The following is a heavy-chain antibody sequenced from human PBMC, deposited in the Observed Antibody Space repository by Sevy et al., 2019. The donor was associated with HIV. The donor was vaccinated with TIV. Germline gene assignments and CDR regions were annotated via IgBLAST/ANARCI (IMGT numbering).Heavy chain of an antibody. J-gene: IGHJ3*02. CDR1: GYTFTSYG. V-gene: IGHV1-18*01. Sequence: ASVKVSCKASGYTFTSYGISWVRQAPGQGLEWMGWISAYNGNTNYAQKLQGRVTMTTDKSTGTAYMEQRGLRSDDTAVSYCARDRGGGSSSSGDRIDAFDIWGQGTMVTVSS. CDR3: ARDRGGGSSSSGDRIDAFDI. D-gene: IGHD6-13*01. CDR2: ISAYNGNT.